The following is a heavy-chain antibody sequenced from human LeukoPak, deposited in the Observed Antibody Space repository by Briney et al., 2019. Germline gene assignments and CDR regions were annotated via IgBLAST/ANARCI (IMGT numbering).Heavy chain of an antibody. D-gene: IGHD6-13*01. CDR3: ARVGSQYSSSWNFDY. J-gene: IGHJ4*02. V-gene: IGHV4-38-2*01. CDR2: IYHSGST. Sequence: PSETLSLTCAVSGYSISSGYYWGWIRQPPGKWLEWIGSIYHSGSTYYNPSLKSRVTISVDTSKNQFSLKLSSVTAADTAVYYCARVGSQYSSSWNFDYWGKGTLVTVSS. CDR1: GYSISSGYY.